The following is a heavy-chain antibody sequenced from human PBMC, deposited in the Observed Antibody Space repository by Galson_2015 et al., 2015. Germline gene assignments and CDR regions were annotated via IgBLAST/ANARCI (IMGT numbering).Heavy chain of an antibody. Sequence: ETLSLTCTVSGGSISSSSYYWGWIRQPPGKGLEWIGSIYYSGSTYYNPSLKSRVTISVDTSKNQFSLKLSSVTAADTAVYYYARVLEQQLVPPIIDYWGQGTLVTVSS. CDR1: GGSISSSSYY. CDR2: IYYSGST. CDR3: ARVLEQQLVPPIIDY. D-gene: IGHD6-13*01. V-gene: IGHV4-39*07. J-gene: IGHJ4*02.